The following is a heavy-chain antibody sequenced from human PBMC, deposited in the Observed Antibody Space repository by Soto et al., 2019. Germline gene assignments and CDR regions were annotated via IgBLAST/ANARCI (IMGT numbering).Heavy chain of an antibody. J-gene: IGHJ4*02. D-gene: IGHD3-9*01. CDR1: GFTFTKFA. Sequence: SLRLSCAASGFTFTKFAMHWVRRAPGKGLEWVAVISYDGSEKYYADSVKGRFTISRDNSKNTLYLQMNSLRAEDTAVYYCARDRDEILTGYHDYWGQGTLVTVSS. V-gene: IGHV3-30-3*01. CDR3: ARDRDEILTGYHDY. CDR2: ISYDGSEK.